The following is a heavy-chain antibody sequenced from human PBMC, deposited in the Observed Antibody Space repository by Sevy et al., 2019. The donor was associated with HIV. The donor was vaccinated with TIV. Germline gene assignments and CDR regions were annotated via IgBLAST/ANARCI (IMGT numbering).Heavy chain of an antibody. V-gene: IGHV4-61*02. J-gene: IGHJ4*02. Sequence: SETLSLTCTVSGGSISSGNYYWSWIRQPAGKGLEWIGRFYTSGGTNYNPSLKSQFTISVDTSKNQFSLRLSSVTAADAAVYYCARESGDCSSTSCYEGVFDYWGQGTLVTVSS. CDR2: FYTSGGT. D-gene: IGHD2-2*01. CDR1: GGSISSGNYY. CDR3: ARESGDCSSTSCYEGVFDY.